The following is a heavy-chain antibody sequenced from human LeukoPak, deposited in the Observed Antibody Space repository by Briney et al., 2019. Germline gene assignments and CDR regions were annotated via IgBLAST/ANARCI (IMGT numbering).Heavy chain of an antibody. CDR1: GGSISSSSYY. CDR2: IYYSGRT. J-gene: IGHJ4*02. Sequence: SETLSLTCTASGGSISSSSYYWGWIRQPPGKGLEWIGSIYYSGRTNYNPSLKSRVTISVDTSKNQLSLILSSVTAADTAVYYCATQPTGFDYWGQGTLVTVSS. V-gene: IGHV4-39*01. CDR3: ATQPTGFDY.